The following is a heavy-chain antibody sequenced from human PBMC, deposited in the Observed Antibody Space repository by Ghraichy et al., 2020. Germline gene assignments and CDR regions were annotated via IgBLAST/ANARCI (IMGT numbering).Heavy chain of an antibody. Sequence: LSLTCAASVFTFSSYAMSWVRQAPGKGLEWVSAISGSGGSTYYADSVKGRFTISRDNSKNTLYLQMNSLRAEDTAVYYCAKDDLTVVVASTPYYFDYWGQGTLVTVSS. CDR1: VFTFSSYA. D-gene: IGHD2-15*01. CDR2: ISGSGGST. CDR3: AKDDLTVVVASTPYYFDY. V-gene: IGHV3-23*01. J-gene: IGHJ4*02.